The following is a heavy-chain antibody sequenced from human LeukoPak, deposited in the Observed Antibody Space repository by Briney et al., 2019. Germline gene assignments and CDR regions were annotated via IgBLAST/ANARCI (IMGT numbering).Heavy chain of an antibody. Sequence: PGGSLRLSCAASGFTFSSYGMSWVRQAPGKGLEWVSAISGSSGSAYYADSVKGRFTISRDNSKNTLYLQMNSLRAEDTAVYYCAKDRRLAVAGTFDPWGQGTLVTVSS. J-gene: IGHJ5*02. CDR1: GFTFSSYG. CDR2: ISGSSGSA. D-gene: IGHD6-19*01. CDR3: AKDRRLAVAGTFDP. V-gene: IGHV3-23*01.